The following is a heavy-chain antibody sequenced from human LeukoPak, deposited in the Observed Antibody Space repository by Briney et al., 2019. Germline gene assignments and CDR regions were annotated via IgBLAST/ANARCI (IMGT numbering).Heavy chain of an antibody. CDR3: ATSLGPLTDY. CDR1: GFTFSAYH. V-gene: IGHV3-74*01. D-gene: IGHD7-27*01. CDR2: INSDGSSA. Sequence: GGSLRLSCAASGFTFSAYHINWVRQAPGKGLVWVSRINSDGSSASYADSVKGRFTISRDNAKNTLYLQMNSLRGEDTAVYYCATSLGPLTDYWGQGTLVTVSS. J-gene: IGHJ4*02.